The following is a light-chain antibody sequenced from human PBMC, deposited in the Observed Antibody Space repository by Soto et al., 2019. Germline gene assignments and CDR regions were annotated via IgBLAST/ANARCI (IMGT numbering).Light chain of an antibody. Sequence: QSVLTQPASVSGSPGQSITISCIGTTSDIGGYDYVSWYQHHPGKAPKLLIYDVYNRPSGISTRFSGSKSGNTASLTISGLQTEDEADYYRTSYVSASTPYVFGTGTKVTVL. V-gene: IGLV2-14*01. CDR3: TSYVSASTPYV. CDR1: TSDIGGYDY. J-gene: IGLJ1*01. CDR2: DVY.